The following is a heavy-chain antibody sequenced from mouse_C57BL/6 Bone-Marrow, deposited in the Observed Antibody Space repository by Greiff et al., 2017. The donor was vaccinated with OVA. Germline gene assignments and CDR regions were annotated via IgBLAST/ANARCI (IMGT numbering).Heavy chain of an antibody. CDR3: ARPFYYYGSSSYWYFDV. Sequence: EVMLVESGGDLVKPGGSLKLSCAASGFTFSSYGMSWVRQTPDKRLAWVATISSGGSYTYYPDSVKGRFTISRDNAKNTLYLQMSSLKSEDTAMYYCARPFYYYGSSSYWYFDVWGTGTTVTVSS. D-gene: IGHD1-1*01. CDR2: ISSGGSYT. J-gene: IGHJ1*03. V-gene: IGHV5-6*02. CDR1: GFTFSSYG.